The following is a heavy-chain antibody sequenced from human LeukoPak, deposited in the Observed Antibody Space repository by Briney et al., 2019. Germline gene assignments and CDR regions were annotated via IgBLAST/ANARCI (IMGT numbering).Heavy chain of an antibody. CDR2: ISGSGGST. Sequence: PGGSLRLSCAASGFTLSSYAMSWVRQAPGKGLEWVSAISGSGGSTYYADSVKGRFTISRDNSKNTLYLQMNSLRAEDTAVYYCAKSAHYDILTPSDYWGQGTLVTVSS. CDR1: GFTLSSYA. D-gene: IGHD3-9*01. V-gene: IGHV3-23*01. J-gene: IGHJ4*02. CDR3: AKSAHYDILTPSDY.